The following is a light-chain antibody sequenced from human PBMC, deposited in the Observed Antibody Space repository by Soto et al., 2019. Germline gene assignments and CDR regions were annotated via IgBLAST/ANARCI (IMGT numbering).Light chain of an antibody. Sequence: EIVITQSPATLSVSPGDRFTLSSRDSQFVRSNSAWYQQKPGQAPRLIIYGASLRETGIPARFSGSGYGTDFTLTISSLLSEDVAVDYCHQYYKWTLTFGGGTKVDIK. CDR1: QFVRSN. J-gene: IGKJ4*01. CDR3: HQYYKWTLT. V-gene: IGKV3-15*01. CDR2: GAS.